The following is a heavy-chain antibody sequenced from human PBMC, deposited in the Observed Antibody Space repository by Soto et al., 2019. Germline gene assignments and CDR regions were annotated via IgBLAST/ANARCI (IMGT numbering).Heavy chain of an antibody. Sequence: GSLRLSCASSVFIFSDYYMSWIRQAPGKGLEWVSYISSGGNTIYYADSVKGRLTISRDNAKNSLYLQMNSLRAEDTAVYYCARDLGIAVAGTWAFDIWGQGTMVTVSS. CDR1: VFIFSDYY. V-gene: IGHV3-11*01. J-gene: IGHJ3*02. D-gene: IGHD6-19*01. CDR3: ARDLGIAVAGTWAFDI. CDR2: ISSGGNTI.